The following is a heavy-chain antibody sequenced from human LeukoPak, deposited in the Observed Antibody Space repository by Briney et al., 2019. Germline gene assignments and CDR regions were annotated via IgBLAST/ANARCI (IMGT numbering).Heavy chain of an antibody. CDR2: ISWNSGSI. Sequence: PGGSLRLPCAASGFTFDDYAMHWVRQAPGKGLEWVSGISWNSGSIGYADSVKGRFTISRDNAKNSLYLQMNSLRAEDTALYYCAKDPGSGSYYNGLHYYYYGMDVWGQGTTVTVSS. D-gene: IGHD3-10*01. CDR1: GFTFDDYA. CDR3: AKDPGSGSYYNGLHYYYYGMDV. J-gene: IGHJ6*02. V-gene: IGHV3-9*01.